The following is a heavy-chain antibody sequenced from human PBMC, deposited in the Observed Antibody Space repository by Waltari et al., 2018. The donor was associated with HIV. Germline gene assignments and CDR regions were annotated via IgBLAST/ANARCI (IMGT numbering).Heavy chain of an antibody. CDR3: TRGVRYLGP. Sequence: EMKLLDVGGSLIQPGGSLRLSCFFSLLPVSSNYFTWVRQSPTRGLEWFATIYPDGTTHYPNSVKDRFVISRDTSKNIVFLLMKYLLFDDSAKYFCTRGVRYLGPWGQGTQVTVSS. J-gene: IGHJ5*02. CDR1: LLPVSSNY. CDR2: IYPDGTT. V-gene: IGHV3-53*05. D-gene: IGHD3-16*02.